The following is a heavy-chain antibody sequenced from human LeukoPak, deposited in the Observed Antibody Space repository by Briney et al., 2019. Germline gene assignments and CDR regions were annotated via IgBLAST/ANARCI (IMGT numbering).Heavy chain of an antibody. J-gene: IGHJ6*03. Sequence: SETLSLTCTVSGGSISSSSYYWGWIRQPPGKGLEWIGSIYYSGSTNYNPSLKSRVTISVDTSKNQFSLKLSSVTAADTAVYYCARGTSSGWYFYYMDVWGKGTTVTVSS. CDR1: GGSISSSSYY. CDR3: ARGTSSGWYFYYMDV. D-gene: IGHD6-19*01. V-gene: IGHV4-39*07. CDR2: IYYSGST.